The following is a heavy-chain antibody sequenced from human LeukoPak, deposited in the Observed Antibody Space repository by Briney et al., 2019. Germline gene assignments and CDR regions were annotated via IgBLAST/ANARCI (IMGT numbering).Heavy chain of an antibody. D-gene: IGHD1-20*01. CDR2: IYYSGST. J-gene: IGHJ4*02. CDR3: ARDHPYNWNYFDY. V-gene: IGHV4-39*07. Sequence: SETLSLTCTVSGGSISSSSYYWGWIRQPPGKGLEWIGSIYYSGSTYYNPSLKSRVTISVDTSKNQFSLKLSSVTAADTAVYYCARDHPYNWNYFDYWGQGTLVTVSS. CDR1: GGSISSSSYY.